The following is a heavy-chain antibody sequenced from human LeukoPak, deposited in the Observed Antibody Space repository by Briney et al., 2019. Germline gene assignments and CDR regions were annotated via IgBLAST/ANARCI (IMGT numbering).Heavy chain of an antibody. V-gene: IGHV1-18*01. CDR1: GYTFTSCG. D-gene: IGHD6-13*01. CDR2: ISAYNGNT. Sequence: ASVKVSCKASGYTFTSCGISWVRQAPGQGLEWMGWISAYNGNTNYAQKLQGRVTMTTDTSTSTAYMELRSLRSDDTAVYYCARDLSSLAVSSSWYYFDYWGQGTLVTVSS. CDR3: ARDLSSLAVSSSWYYFDY. J-gene: IGHJ4*02.